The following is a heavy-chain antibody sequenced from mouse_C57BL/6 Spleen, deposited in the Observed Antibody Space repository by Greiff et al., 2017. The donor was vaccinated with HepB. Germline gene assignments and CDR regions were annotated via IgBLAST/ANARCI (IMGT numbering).Heavy chain of an antibody. V-gene: IGHV1-61*01. CDR1: GYTFTSYW. CDR3: ARRSSYVYWYFDV. J-gene: IGHJ1*03. Sequence: QVQLKQPGAELVRPGSSVKLSCKASGYTFTSYWMDWVKQRPGQGLEWIGNIYPSDSETHYNQKFKDKATLTVDKSSSTAYMQLSSLTSEDSAVYYCARRSSYVYWYFDVWGTGTTVTVSS. CDR2: IYPSDSET. D-gene: IGHD1-1*01.